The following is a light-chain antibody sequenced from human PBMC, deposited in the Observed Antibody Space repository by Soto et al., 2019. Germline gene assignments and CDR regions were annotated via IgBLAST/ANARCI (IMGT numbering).Light chain of an antibody. CDR2: GAS. V-gene: IGKV3-20*01. Sequence: EIVLTQSPGTLSLSPGERATLSCRASQSVSSTYLAWYQQNPGQAPRLLIYGASSRATGIPDRFSGSGSGTDFTLTISRLEPEECAVYFCQQYGSSSYTFGQGTKLEI. CDR3: QQYGSSSYT. J-gene: IGKJ2*01. CDR1: QSVSSTY.